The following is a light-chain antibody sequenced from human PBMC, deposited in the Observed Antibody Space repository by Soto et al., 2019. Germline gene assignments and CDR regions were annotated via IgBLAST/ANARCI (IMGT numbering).Light chain of an antibody. CDR1: SSNIGSNT. Sequence: QSVLSQPPSASGTPGQRVTISCSGSSSNIGSNTVNWYQQFPGTAPKLLIYFNIQRPSGVPDRFSGSKSGNSASLAISGLQSEDEADYYCAAWDDSLNGYVFGTGTKVTVL. J-gene: IGLJ1*01. CDR3: AAWDDSLNGYV. CDR2: FNI. V-gene: IGLV1-44*01.